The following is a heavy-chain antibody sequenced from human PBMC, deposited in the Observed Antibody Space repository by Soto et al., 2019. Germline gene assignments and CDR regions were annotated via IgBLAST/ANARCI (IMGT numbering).Heavy chain of an antibody. V-gene: IGHV4-34*01. CDR1: GGSFSGYY. CDR3: AGHHYDSSGYYVSPYYFDY. Sequence: PSETLSLTCAVYGGSFSGYYWTWIGQPPGTGLEWIGEINHSGSTNYNPSLKSRVTISVDTSKNQFSLKLTSVTAADTAVYFCAGHHYDSSGYYVSPYYFDYWGQGALVTVSS. D-gene: IGHD3-22*01. J-gene: IGHJ4*02. CDR2: INHSGST.